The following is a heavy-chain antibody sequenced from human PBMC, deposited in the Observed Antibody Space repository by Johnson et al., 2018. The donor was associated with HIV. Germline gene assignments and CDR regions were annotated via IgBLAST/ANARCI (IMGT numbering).Heavy chain of an antibody. J-gene: IGHJ3*02. Sequence: VQLVESGGGLVKPGGSLRLSCAASRFTFSDYYMSWIRQTPGKGLEWVAYISSSGGTIYYADSAKGRFTISRDNSRNTLFLQMNSLRVEDTAAYYCARGVKQQLSVVDAFGIWGQGTMVTVSS. CDR3: ARGVKQQLSVVDAFGI. D-gene: IGHD6-13*01. V-gene: IGHV3-11*04. CDR1: RFTFSDYY. CDR2: ISSSGGTI.